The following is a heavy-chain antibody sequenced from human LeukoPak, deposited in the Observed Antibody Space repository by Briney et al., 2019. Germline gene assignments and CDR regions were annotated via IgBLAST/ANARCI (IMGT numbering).Heavy chain of an antibody. V-gene: IGHV3-23*01. CDR3: AKDLSYTSGASDH. CDR2: ITDDGYNT. Sequence: SGGSLRLSCAASGFTFSAFAMTWVRQAQGKGLEWVSTITDDGYNTYSADSVKGRITFSRDNSKNTLSLQLRSLRAEDTAVYYCAKDLSYTSGASDHWGQGTLVTVSS. D-gene: IGHD6-19*01. J-gene: IGHJ4*02. CDR1: GFTFSAFA.